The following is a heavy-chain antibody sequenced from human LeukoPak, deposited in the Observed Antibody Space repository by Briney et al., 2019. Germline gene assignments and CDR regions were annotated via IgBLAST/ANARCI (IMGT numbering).Heavy chain of an antibody. CDR2: ISGGGGTP. J-gene: IGHJ5*02. Sequence: PGGSLRLSCAASGFTFSSYAMSWVRQAPGKGLEWVSTISGGGGTPYYADSVKGRFTISRDNAKNSLYLQMNSLRAEDTAVYYCARDTNSVGRQLPRWFDPWGQGTLVTVSS. CDR3: ARDTNSVGRQLPRWFDP. V-gene: IGHV3-23*01. CDR1: GFTFSSYA. D-gene: IGHD1-26*01.